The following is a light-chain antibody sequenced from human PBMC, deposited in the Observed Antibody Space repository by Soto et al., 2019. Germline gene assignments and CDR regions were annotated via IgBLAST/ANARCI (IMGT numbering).Light chain of an antibody. J-gene: IGLJ1*01. CDR2: EVS. V-gene: IGLV2-14*01. Sequence: QSVLTQPASVSGSPGQSITISCTGTSSDVGGYNYVSWNQQHPGKAPKLMIYEVSNRPSGVSNRFSGSKSGNTASLTISGLQAEDEADYYCSSYTSSSTLPSVFGTGTKVTVL. CDR3: SSYTSSSTLPSV. CDR1: SSDVGGYNY.